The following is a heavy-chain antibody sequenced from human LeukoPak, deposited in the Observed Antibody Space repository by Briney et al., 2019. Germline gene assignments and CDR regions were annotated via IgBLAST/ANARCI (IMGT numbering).Heavy chain of an antibody. D-gene: IGHD6-19*01. V-gene: IGHV4-34*01. CDR1: GGSFSGYY. CDR2: INHSGST. J-gene: IGHJ6*03. CDR3: AREYSSGWYYYYCMDV. Sequence: SETLSLTCAVYGGSFSGYYWSWVRQPPGKGLEWIGEINHSGSTNYNPSLKSRVTISVDTSKNQFSLKLSSVTAADTAVYYCAREYSSGWYYYYCMDVWGIGTTVTVSS.